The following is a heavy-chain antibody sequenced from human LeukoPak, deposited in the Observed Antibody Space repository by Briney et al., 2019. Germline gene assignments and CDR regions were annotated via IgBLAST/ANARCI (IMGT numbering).Heavy chain of an antibody. CDR2: IYYSGST. CDR1: GGSISIRSYY. CDR3: ARIRDSSGPFDAFDI. D-gene: IGHD3-22*01. J-gene: IGHJ3*02. Sequence: PSETLSLTCTVSGGSISIRSYYWGWIRQPPGKGLEWIGSIYYSGSTYYNPSLKSRVTISVDTSENQFSLKLSSVTAADTAVYYCARIRDSSGPFDAFDIWGQGTMVTVSS. V-gene: IGHV4-39*07.